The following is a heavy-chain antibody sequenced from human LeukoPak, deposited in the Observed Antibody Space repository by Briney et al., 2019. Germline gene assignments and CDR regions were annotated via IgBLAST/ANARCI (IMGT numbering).Heavy chain of an antibody. CDR2: ISTSGST. Sequence: SETLSLTCTVSGGSISSYSWSWIRQPAGKGLEWIGRISTSGSTNYNPSLKSRVTISLDTSKNQFSLKLTSVTAADTAVYYCARRSSGWYRYDYWGQGTLVTVSS. V-gene: IGHV4-4*07. D-gene: IGHD6-19*01. CDR1: GGSISSYS. J-gene: IGHJ4*02. CDR3: ARRSSGWYRYDY.